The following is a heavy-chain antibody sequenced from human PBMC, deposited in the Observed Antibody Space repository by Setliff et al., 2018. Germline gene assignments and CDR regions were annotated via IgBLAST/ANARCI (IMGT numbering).Heavy chain of an antibody. J-gene: IGHJ4*02. CDR2: IYYSGTT. Sequence: SETLSLTCTVSGGSISSGGYYWTWIRQHPGKGLEWIGHIYYSGTTYYNPSLXXXXXXXXXXXXXXXXXXXXSVTAXXXAVYYCARDRFDSAIDYWGQGTQVTVSS. CDR3: ARDRFDSAIDY. D-gene: IGHD3-10*01. V-gene: IGHV4-31*01. CDR1: GGSISSGGYY.